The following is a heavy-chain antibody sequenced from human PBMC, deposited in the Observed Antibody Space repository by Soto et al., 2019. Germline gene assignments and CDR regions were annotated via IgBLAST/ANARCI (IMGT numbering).Heavy chain of an antibody. CDR2: INHSGST. CDR1: GGSFSGYY. D-gene: IGHD2-8*02. J-gene: IGHJ4*02. Sequence: QVQLQQWGAGLLKPSETLSLTCAVYGGSFSGYYWTWIRQPPGTGLEWIGEINHSGSTNYNPSLTCRVTISVATPKNHFSLKLTSVTAADTAVYYCARDKITGLFDYWGQGTLVTVSS. CDR3: ARDKITGLFDY. V-gene: IGHV4-34*01.